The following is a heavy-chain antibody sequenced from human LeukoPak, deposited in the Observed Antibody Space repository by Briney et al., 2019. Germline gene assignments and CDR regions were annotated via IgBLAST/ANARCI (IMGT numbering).Heavy chain of an antibody. J-gene: IGHJ4*02. Sequence: PSETLSLTCAVYGGSFSGYYWSWIRQPPGKGLEWIGEINHSGSTNYNPSLKSRVTISVDTSKNQFSLKLSSVTAADTAVYYCARGRTYYYGSGRRYYFDYWGQGTLVTVSS. CDR2: INHSGST. V-gene: IGHV4-34*01. CDR3: ARGRTYYYGSGRRYYFDY. D-gene: IGHD3-10*01. CDR1: GGSFSGYY.